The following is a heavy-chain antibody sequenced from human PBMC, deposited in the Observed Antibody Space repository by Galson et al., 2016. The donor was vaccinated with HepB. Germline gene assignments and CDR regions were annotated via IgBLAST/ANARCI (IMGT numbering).Heavy chain of an antibody. CDR3: ARQHRGGPSDY. J-gene: IGHJ4*02. Sequence: ETLSLTCAVSGGSVSSSDWWSWVRRPPGQGLEWIGRIFHTGRVNYTPSLASRVPISVDTSSNHFSLRLTSVTATDTALYYCARQHRGGPSDYWGQGTLVIVSS. V-gene: IGHV4-4*02. CDR1: GGSVSSSDW. D-gene: IGHD5-24*01. CDR2: IFHTGRV.